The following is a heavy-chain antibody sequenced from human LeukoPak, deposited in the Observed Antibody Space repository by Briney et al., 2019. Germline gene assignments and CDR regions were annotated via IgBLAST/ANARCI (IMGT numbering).Heavy chain of an antibody. J-gene: IGHJ4*02. CDR1: GGSFSGYY. V-gene: IGHV4-34*01. D-gene: IGHD3-22*01. CDR3: ARGRALYYYDSSGYSPLYYFDY. Sequence: SETLSLTCAVYGGSFSGYYWSWIRQPPGKGPEWIGEINHSGSTNYNPSLKSRVTISVDTSKNQFSLKLSSVTAADTAVYYCARGRALYYYDSSGYSPLYYFDYWGQGTLVTVSS. CDR2: INHSGST.